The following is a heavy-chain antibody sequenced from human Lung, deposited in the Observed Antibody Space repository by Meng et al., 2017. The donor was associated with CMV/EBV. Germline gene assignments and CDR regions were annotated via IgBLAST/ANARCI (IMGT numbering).Heavy chain of an antibody. Sequence: GGSXRLXCAASGFTFSSYELNWVRQAPGKGLEWFSYISKSGLAIYYGDSVKGRFTISRDNAKNSLYLQMNSLRAEDTAVYYCARMGRSAAFDYWGQGTLVNGAS. CDR3: ARMGRSAAFDY. CDR2: ISKSGLAI. CDR1: GFTFSSYE. V-gene: IGHV3-48*03. J-gene: IGHJ4*02. D-gene: IGHD6-13*01.